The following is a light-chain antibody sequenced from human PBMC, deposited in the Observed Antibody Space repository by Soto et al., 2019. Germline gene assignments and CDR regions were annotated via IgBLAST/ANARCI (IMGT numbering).Light chain of an antibody. CDR2: DVS. V-gene: IGLV2-14*01. CDR3: SSYTSGSTLEV. J-gene: IGLJ2*01. Sequence: QSALTQPASVSGSPGQSITISCTGTSSDVGSYNYVSWYQQHPGKAPKLMIYDVSNRPSGVSNRFSGSKSGNTASLTISGLQAEDEADYYCSSYTSGSTLEVFGGGTKLTAL. CDR1: SSDVGSYNY.